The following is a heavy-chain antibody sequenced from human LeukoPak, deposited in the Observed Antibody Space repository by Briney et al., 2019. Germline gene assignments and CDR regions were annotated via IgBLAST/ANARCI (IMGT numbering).Heavy chain of an antibody. Sequence: ASVKVSCTASGGTFSSYAISWVRQAPGQGLEWMGGIIPIFGTANYAQKFQGRVTITADESTSTAYMELSSLRSEDTAVYYCARETFYGSGSYYKGDNWFDPWGQGTLVTVSS. CDR3: ARETFYGSGSYYKGDNWFDP. D-gene: IGHD3-10*01. V-gene: IGHV1-69*01. CDR2: IIPIFGTA. CDR1: GGTFSSYA. J-gene: IGHJ5*02.